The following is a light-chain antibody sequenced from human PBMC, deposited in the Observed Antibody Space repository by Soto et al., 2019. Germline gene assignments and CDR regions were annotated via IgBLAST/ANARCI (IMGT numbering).Light chain of an antibody. CDR2: SNN. CDR3: AAWDDSLNGRYV. J-gene: IGLJ1*01. Sequence: QSVLTQPPSASGTPGQRVTISCSGGSSNIGINTVYWYQQLPGTAPKLLIYSNNQRPSGVPDRFSGSKSGTSASLASSGLQSEDEADYYCAAWDDSLNGRYVFGTGTKLTVL. CDR1: SSNIGINT. V-gene: IGLV1-44*01.